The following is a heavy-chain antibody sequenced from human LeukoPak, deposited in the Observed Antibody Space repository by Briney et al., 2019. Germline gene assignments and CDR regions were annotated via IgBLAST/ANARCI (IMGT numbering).Heavy chain of an antibody. Sequence: SVKVSCKASGDSFNNYPIHWVRQAPGQGPEWMGGIIPMFALPEYPQTFQGRVTITADDSTSTAYMELSSLRSEDTAVYYCASLGPYYDVLTGFFSSSVNDYWGQGTLVIVSS. CDR2: IIPMFALP. CDR3: ASLGPYYDVLTGFFSSSVNDY. J-gene: IGHJ4*02. D-gene: IGHD3-9*01. V-gene: IGHV1-69*13. CDR1: GDSFNNYP.